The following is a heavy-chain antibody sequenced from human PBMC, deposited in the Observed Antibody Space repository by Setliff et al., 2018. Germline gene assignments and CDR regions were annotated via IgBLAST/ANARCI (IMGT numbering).Heavy chain of an antibody. D-gene: IGHD6-19*01. J-gene: IGHJ4*02. CDR3: AKIRSGWYEAIDY. V-gene: IGHV3-23*01. CDR2: ISGSGGST. Sequence: LRLSCAASGFTFSSYAMSWVRQAPGKGLEWVSAISGSGGSTYYADSVKGRFTISRENSKDTLYLQVNSLRAEDTAVYYCAKIRSGWYEAIDYWGQGTLVTVSS. CDR1: GFTFSSYA.